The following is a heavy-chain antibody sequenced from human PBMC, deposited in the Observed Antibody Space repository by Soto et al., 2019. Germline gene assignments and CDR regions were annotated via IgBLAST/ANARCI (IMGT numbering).Heavy chain of an antibody. J-gene: IGHJ5*02. Sequence: GASVKVSCKASGGTFSSYAISWVRQAPGQGLEWMGGIIPIFGTANYAQKFQGRVTITADESTSTAYMELSSLRSEDTAVYYCARLTGYYDYWFDPWGQGTLVTVSS. CDR2: IIPIFGTA. D-gene: IGHD3-9*01. CDR3: ARLTGYYDYWFDP. V-gene: IGHV1-69*13. CDR1: GGTFSSYA.